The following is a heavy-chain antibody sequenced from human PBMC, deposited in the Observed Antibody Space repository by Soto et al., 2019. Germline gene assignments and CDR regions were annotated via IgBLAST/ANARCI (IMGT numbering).Heavy chain of an antibody. CDR1: GFTFSSYA. CDR3: AKDSSGWSLNYFDY. V-gene: IGHV3-23*01. CDR2: ISGSGGST. Sequence: LSLTCAASGFTFSSYAMSWVRQAPGKGLEWVSAISGSGGSTYYADSVKGRFTISRDNSKNTLYLQMNSLRAEDTAVYYCAKDSSGWSLNYFDYWGQGTLVTVSS. J-gene: IGHJ4*02. D-gene: IGHD6-19*01.